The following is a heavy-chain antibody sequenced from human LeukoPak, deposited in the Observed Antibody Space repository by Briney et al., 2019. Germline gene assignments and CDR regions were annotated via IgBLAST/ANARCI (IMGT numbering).Heavy chain of an antibody. CDR3: ARVGSGGALYYFDY. Sequence: SETLSLTCTVSGGSVSSGSYYWSWIRQPPGKGLEWIGYIYYSGSTNYNPSLKSRVTISVDTSKNQFSLKLSSVTAADTAVYYCARVGSGGALYYFDYWGQGTLVIVSS. CDR2: IYYSGST. V-gene: IGHV4-61*01. J-gene: IGHJ4*02. D-gene: IGHD2-15*01. CDR1: GGSVSSGSYY.